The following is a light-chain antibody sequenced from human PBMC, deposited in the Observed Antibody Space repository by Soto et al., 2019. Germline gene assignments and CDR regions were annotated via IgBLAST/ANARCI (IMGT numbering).Light chain of an antibody. V-gene: IGKV1-27*01. Sequence: DIQMTQSPSSLSASVGDRVTITCRASQGISNYLAWYQQKPGKVPKLLIYAASTLQLGVPSRFSDSGSGTAFTLTISSLQPEDVATYYCQRYNSAPRTFGQGTKLEIK. CDR3: QRYNSAPRT. J-gene: IGKJ2*01. CDR2: AAS. CDR1: QGISNY.